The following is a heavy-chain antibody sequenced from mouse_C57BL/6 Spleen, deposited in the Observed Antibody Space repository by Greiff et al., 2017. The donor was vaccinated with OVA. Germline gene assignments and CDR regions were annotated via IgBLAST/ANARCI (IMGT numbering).Heavy chain of an antibody. V-gene: IGHV1-69*01. Sequence: QVQLQQPGAELVMPGASVKLSCKASGYTFTSYWMHWVKQRPGQGLEWIGEIDPSDSYTNYNQKFKGKSTLTVDKSSSTAYMQLSSLTSEDSAVYYCARHYYDYYYYAMDYWGQGTSVTVSS. CDR3: ARHYYDYYYYAMDY. D-gene: IGHD2-4*01. CDR1: GYTFTSYW. CDR2: IDPSDSYT. J-gene: IGHJ4*01.